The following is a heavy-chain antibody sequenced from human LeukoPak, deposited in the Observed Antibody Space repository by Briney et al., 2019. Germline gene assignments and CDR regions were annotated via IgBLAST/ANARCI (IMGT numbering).Heavy chain of an antibody. D-gene: IGHD3-3*01. J-gene: IGHJ4*02. Sequence: PGGSLRLSCAASGFTFSSYAMSWVRQAPGKGLEWVSAISASGGSTYYADSVKGRFTISRDNSKNTLYLQMNSLRAEDTAVYYCARDTLRFLEWLLFGYWGQGILVTVSS. CDR1: GFTFSSYA. CDR3: ARDTLRFLEWLLFGY. V-gene: IGHV3-23*01. CDR2: ISASGGST.